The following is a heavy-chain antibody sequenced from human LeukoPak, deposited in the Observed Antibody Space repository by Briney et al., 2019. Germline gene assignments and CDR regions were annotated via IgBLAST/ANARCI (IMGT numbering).Heavy chain of an antibody. J-gene: IGHJ4*02. CDR1: DYSISSGYY. V-gene: IGHV4-38-2*02. D-gene: IGHD6-19*01. CDR2: IYTSGST. CDR3: ARVSRWYGEYFDY. Sequence: PSETLSLTCTVSDYSISSGYYWGWIRQPPGKGLEWIGSIYTSGSTNYNPSLKSRVTMSVDTSKNQFSLKLSSVTAADTAVYYCARVSRWYGEYFDYWGQGTLVTVSS.